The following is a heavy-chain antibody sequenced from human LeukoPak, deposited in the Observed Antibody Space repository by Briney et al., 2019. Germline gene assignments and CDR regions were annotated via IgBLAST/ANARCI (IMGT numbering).Heavy chain of an antibody. Sequence: SVKVSCKASGGTFSSYAISWVRQAPGEGLEWMGRIIPIFGIANYAQKFQGRVTITADKSTSTAYMELSSLRSEDTAVYYCARERPSRGYCTNGVCTSWAFDIWGQGTMVTVSS. CDR1: GGTFSSYA. V-gene: IGHV1-69*04. J-gene: IGHJ3*02. CDR3: ARERPSRGYCTNGVCTSWAFDI. D-gene: IGHD2-8*01. CDR2: IIPIFGIA.